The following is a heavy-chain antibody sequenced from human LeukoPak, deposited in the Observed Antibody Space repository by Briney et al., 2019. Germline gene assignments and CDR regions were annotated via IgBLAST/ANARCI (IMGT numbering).Heavy chain of an antibody. D-gene: IGHD3-3*01. CDR3: ARANLDFWSGYPTQPDY. V-gene: IGHV3-33*01. CDR1: GFTFSSYG. CDR2: IWYDGSNK. Sequence: GRSLRLSCAASGFTFSSYGMHWVRQAPGKGLEWVAVIWYDGSNKYYADSVKGRFTISRDNSKNTLYLQMNSLRAEDTAVYYCARANLDFWSGYPTQPDYWGQGTLVTVSS. J-gene: IGHJ4*02.